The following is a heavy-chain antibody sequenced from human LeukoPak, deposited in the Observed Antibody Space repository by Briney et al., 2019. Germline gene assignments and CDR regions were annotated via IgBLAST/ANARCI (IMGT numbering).Heavy chain of an antibody. CDR1: GGSISSYY. CDR3: ATVYYYYYMDV. V-gene: IGHV4-59*01. J-gene: IGHJ6*03. CDR2: IYYSAST. Sequence: SETLSLTCTVSGGSISSYYWSWIRQPPGKGLEWIGNIYYSASTNYNPSLKSRVTISVDTSKNQFSLKLSSVTAADTAVYYCATVYYYYYMDVWGKGTTVTISS.